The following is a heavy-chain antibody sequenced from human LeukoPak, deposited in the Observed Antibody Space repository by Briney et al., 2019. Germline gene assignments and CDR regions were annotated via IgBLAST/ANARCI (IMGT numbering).Heavy chain of an antibody. CDR2: INHSGST. CDR3: ARVVVAALWDYYYYYYMDV. Sequence: SETLSLTCAVYGGSFSGDFWSWIRQSPGKGLEWIGEINHSGSTNYNPSLKSRVTISVDTSKNQFSLKLSSVTAADTAVYYCARVVVAALWDYYYYYYMDVWGKGTTVTISS. J-gene: IGHJ6*03. D-gene: IGHD2-15*01. V-gene: IGHV4-34*01. CDR1: GGSFSGDF.